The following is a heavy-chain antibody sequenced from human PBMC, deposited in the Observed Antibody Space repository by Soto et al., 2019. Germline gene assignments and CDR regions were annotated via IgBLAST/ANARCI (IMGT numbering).Heavy chain of an antibody. CDR3: ARSVGYRSGWWPYYFDY. Sequence: QLQLQESGSRLVEPAQTLSLTCAVSGDSISSVGYSWNWIRQPPGEGLEWIGYIYHSGSFLYNPSLKSRVTISLDRSKNQFSLRLSSVTAADTAVFYRARSVGYRSGWWPYYFDYWGQGALVTVSS. V-gene: IGHV4-30-2*01. CDR1: GDSISSVGYS. J-gene: IGHJ4*02. CDR2: IYHSGSF. D-gene: IGHD6-19*01.